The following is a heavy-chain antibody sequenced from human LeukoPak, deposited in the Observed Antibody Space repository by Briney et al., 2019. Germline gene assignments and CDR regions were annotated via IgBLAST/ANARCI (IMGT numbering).Heavy chain of an antibody. Sequence: PSETLSLTCAVYGGSFSGYYWSWVRQPPGKGLEWIGEINHSGSSNYNPSLKSRVTISGDTSKNQFSLNLSSVTAADTAVYSCARGPKGSGWFLNYWSQGTLVTVSS. CDR3: ARGPKGSGWFLNY. V-gene: IGHV4-34*01. CDR2: INHSGSS. J-gene: IGHJ4*02. CDR1: GGSFSGYY. D-gene: IGHD6-19*01.